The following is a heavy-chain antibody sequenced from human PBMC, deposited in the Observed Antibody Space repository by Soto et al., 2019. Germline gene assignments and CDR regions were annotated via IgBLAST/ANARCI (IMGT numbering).Heavy chain of an antibody. CDR1: GFTFSSYW. J-gene: IGHJ4*02. CDR3: AKGSRGYTGYVFDY. CDR2: IKQDGSEK. D-gene: IGHD5-12*01. V-gene: IGHV3-7*03. Sequence: GGSLRLSCAASGFTFSSYWMSWVRQAPGKGLEWVANIKQDGSEKYYVDSVKGRFTISRDNAKNSLYLQMNSLRAEDTAVYYCAKGSRGYTGYVFDYWGQGALVTVSS.